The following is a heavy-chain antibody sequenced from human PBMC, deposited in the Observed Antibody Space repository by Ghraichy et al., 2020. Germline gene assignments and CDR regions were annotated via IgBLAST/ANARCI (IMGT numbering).Heavy chain of an antibody. CDR1: GFTFSSYW. D-gene: IGHD5-24*01. J-gene: IGHJ3*02. Sequence: GGSLRLSCAASGFTFSSYWMHWVRQAPGKGLVWVSRINSDGSSTSYADSVKGRFTISRDNAENTLYLQMNSLRAEDTAVYYCANPYNPDAFDIWGQGTMVTVSS. CDR2: INSDGSST. CDR3: ANPYNPDAFDI. V-gene: IGHV3-74*01.